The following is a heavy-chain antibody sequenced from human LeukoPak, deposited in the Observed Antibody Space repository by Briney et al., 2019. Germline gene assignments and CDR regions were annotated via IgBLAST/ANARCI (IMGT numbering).Heavy chain of an antibody. J-gene: IGHJ4*02. D-gene: IGHD2-21*02. CDR3: ERDNCGADCYGSVDY. CDR1: GFTFSSYA. CDR2: ISGSGGST. V-gene: IGHV3-23*01. Sequence: AGGSLRLSCAASGFTFSSYAMSWVRQAPGKWLEWVSAISGSGGSTYYADSVKGRFTISRDNAKNSLYLQMNSLRAEDTAVYYCERDNCGADCYGSVDYWRQGTLVTVSS.